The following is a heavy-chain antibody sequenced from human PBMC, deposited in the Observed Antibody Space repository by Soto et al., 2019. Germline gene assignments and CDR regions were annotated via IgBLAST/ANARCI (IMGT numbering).Heavy chain of an antibody. CDR3: ARLYYYDSSGYYETAYYFDY. CDR1: GYTFTSYG. CDR2: ISAYNGNT. Sequence: VKVSCKASGYTFTSYGISWVRQAPGQGLEWMGWISAYNGNTNYAQKLQGRVTMTTDTSTSTAYMELRSLRSDDTAVYYCARLYYYDSSGYYETAYYFDYWGQGTLVTVSP. D-gene: IGHD3-22*01. J-gene: IGHJ4*02. V-gene: IGHV1-18*01.